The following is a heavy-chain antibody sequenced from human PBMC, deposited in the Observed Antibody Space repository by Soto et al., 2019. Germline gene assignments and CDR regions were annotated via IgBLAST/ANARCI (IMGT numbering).Heavy chain of an antibody. V-gene: IGHV4-30-4*01. CDR1: GGSISSGDYY. J-gene: IGHJ6*02. D-gene: IGHD5-18*01. Sequence: PSETLSLTCAVSGGSISSGDYYWSWIRQPPGKGLEWIGYIYYSGSTYYNPSLKSRVTISVDTSKNQFSLKLSSVTAADTAVYYCASSYGSYYYYGMDVWGQGTTVTVSS. CDR2: IYYSGST. CDR3: ASSYGSYYYYGMDV.